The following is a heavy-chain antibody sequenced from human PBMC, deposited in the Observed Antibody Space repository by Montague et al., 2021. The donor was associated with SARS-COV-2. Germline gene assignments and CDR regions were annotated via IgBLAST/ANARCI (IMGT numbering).Heavy chain of an antibody. J-gene: IGHJ4*02. D-gene: IGHD3-3*01. CDR2: IYSGGSST. Sequence: SLRLSCAASGFTFSNYAMSWVRQAPGKGLEWVSVIYSGGSSTYYADSVKGRFTISRDNSKNTLYLQMNSLRAGDTAVYYCAKDPYYDFWSGYYFDYWGQGTLVTVSS. CDR1: GFTFSNYA. CDR3: AKDPYYDFWSGYYFDY. V-gene: IGHV3-23*03.